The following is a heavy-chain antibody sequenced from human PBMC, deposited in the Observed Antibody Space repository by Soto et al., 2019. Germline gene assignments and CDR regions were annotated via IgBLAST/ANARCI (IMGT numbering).Heavy chain of an antibody. D-gene: IGHD3-22*01. CDR1: GGTFSSYA. V-gene: IGHV1-69*13. J-gene: IGHJ4*02. CDR2: IIPIFGTA. CDR3: ARGIKRHPYYYDSSGYHDPFDY. Sequence: GASVKVSCKASGGTFSSYAISCVRQAPGQGLEWMGGIIPIFGTANYAQKFQGRVTITADESTSTAYMELSSLRSEDTAVYYCARGIKRHPYYYDSSGYHDPFDYWGQGTLVTVSS.